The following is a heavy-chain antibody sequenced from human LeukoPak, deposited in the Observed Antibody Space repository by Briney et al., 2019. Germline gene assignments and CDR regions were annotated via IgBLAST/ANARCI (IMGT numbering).Heavy chain of an antibody. Sequence: ASVKVSCKASGYTFSSYGISWVRQAPGQGLEWMGWISAYNGNTKYAQKLQVRVTMTADTSTSTAYMELRSLRSDDTAVYYCARYKEEGFDGYFDYWGQGTLVTVSS. CDR3: ARYKEEGFDGYFDY. CDR1: GYTFSSYG. V-gene: IGHV1-18*04. CDR2: ISAYNGNT. J-gene: IGHJ4*02. D-gene: IGHD3-9*01.